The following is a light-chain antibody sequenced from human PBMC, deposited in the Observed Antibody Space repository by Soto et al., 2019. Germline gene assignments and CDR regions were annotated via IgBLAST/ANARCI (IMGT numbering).Light chain of an antibody. CDR1: YSNIGSNF. V-gene: IGLV1-51*01. CDR2: DNS. J-gene: IGLJ3*02. CDR3: GTWDSSLGVGL. Sequence: QSVLTQPPSVSAAAGQKVTISCSGSYSNIGSNFVSWYQHFPGSAPRLLIYDNSQRPSGIPDRFSGSKSGSSATLGITGLQTGDEADYYCGTWDSSLGVGLFGGGTKLTVL.